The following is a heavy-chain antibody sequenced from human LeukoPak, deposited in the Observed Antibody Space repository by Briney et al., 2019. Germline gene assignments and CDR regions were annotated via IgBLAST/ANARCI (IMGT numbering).Heavy chain of an antibody. D-gene: IGHD3-22*01. J-gene: IGHJ4*02. V-gene: IGHV3-15*07. CDR1: GFTFSNAW. CDR2: IKSKTDGGTT. Sequence: GGSLRLSCAASGFTFSNAWMNWVRQAPGKGLEWVGRIKSKTDGGTTDYAAPVKGRFTISRDDSKNTLYLQMNSLKTEDTAVYYCTTGNYYDSSGYYYSFDYWGQGTLVTVSS. CDR3: TTGNYYDSSGYYYSFDY.